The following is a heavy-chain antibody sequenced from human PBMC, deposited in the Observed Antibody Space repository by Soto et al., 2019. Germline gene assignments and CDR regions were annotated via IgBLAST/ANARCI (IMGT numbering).Heavy chain of an antibody. CDR3: VRGGTKTLRDWFDP. D-gene: IGHD1-1*01. CDR1: GASISGFY. Sequence: SETLSLTCTGSGASISGFYWSWIRKSAGKGLDWIGRIYATGTTDYNPSLKSRVMMSVDTSKKQFSLKLRSVTAADTAVYYCVRGGTKTLRDWFDPWGQGISVTVS. V-gene: IGHV4-4*07. J-gene: IGHJ5*02. CDR2: IYATGTT.